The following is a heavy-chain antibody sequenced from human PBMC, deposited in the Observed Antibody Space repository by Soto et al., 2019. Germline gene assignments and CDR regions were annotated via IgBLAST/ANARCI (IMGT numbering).Heavy chain of an antibody. Sequence: QMQLVESGGGVVQPGTSLRLSCVGSGFTFTSYAIHWVRQTPGKGLEWLAVIWYDGITKFHTASVKGRFAISRDNSNNTVYLQMNSQIAEDPALYYCARAKPPYDCSGETCCSGMNSWGQGTLVTVSS. CDR1: GFTFTSYA. CDR3: ARAKPPYDCSGETCCSGMNS. J-gene: IGHJ4*02. D-gene: IGHD2-15*01. CDR2: IWYDGITK. V-gene: IGHV3-33*01.